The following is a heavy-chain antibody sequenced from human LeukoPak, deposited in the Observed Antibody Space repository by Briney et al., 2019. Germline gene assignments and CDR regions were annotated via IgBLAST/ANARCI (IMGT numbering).Heavy chain of an antibody. CDR2: INHSGST. D-gene: IGHD5-18*01. CDR1: GGSFSGYY. J-gene: IGHJ4*02. V-gene: IGHV4-34*01. Sequence: PSETLSLTCAVYGGSFSGYYWSWIRQPPGKGLEWIGEINHSGSTNYNPSLKSRVTISVDTSKNQFSLKLSSVTAADTAVYYCARETSGVDTAKMGLFDYWGQGTLVTVSS. CDR3: ARETSGVDTAKMGLFDY.